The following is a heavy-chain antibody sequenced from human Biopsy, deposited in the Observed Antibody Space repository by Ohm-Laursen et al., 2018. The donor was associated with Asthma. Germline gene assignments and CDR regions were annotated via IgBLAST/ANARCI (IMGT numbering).Heavy chain of an antibody. CDR2: VFWSGST. Sequence: SDTLSLTCRVSGGYTGSSDHHWAWIRQAPGKGLEWIGFVFWSGSTHYSRSLERRVSISIDMATNEFSMKLWSVTPADTAVYFCARVVSYGDIYFGIDVWGPGNTVVVS. CDR3: ARVVSYGDIYFGIDV. V-gene: IGHV4-30-4*02. D-gene: IGHD4-17*01. J-gene: IGHJ6*02. CDR1: GGYTGSSDHH.